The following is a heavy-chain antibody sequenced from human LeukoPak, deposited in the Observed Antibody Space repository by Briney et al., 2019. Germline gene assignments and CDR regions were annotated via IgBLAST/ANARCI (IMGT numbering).Heavy chain of an antibody. J-gene: IGHJ3*02. CDR1: GFTFDDYA. D-gene: IGHD1-26*01. Sequence: QPGRSLRLSCAASGFTFDDYAMHWVRQAPGKGLEWVSGISWNSGSIGYADSVKGRFTISRDNAKNSLYLQMNSLRAEDTALYYCAKDSGSFLDAFDIWGQGTMVTVSS. V-gene: IGHV3-9*01. CDR2: ISWNSGSI. CDR3: AKDSGSFLDAFDI.